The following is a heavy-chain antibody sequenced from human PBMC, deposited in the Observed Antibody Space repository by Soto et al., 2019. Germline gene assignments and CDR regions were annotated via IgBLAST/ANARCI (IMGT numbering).Heavy chain of an antibody. CDR1: GFTFFTSA. CDR3: AADPYCGGDCYFDY. Sequence: SVKVSCKASGFTFFTSAIQWVRQARGQRLEWMGWIVVGSGNTNYAQKLQERVTITRDMSTNTAYMELTSLRSEDTAVYYCAADPYCGGDCYFDYWGQGTMVTVSS. V-gene: IGHV1-58*02. D-gene: IGHD2-21*02. J-gene: IGHJ4*02. CDR2: IVVGSGNT.